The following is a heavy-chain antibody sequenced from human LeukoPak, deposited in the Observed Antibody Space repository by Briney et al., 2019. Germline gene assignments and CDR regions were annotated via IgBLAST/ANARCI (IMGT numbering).Heavy chain of an antibody. D-gene: IGHD6-19*01. CDR1: GFTFSSYA. J-gene: IGHJ4*02. CDR3: AKDVRIAVAVIFDY. CDR2: ISGSGGST. Sequence: GGSLRLSCAASGFTFSSYAMHWVRQAPGKGLEWVSAISGSGGSTYYADSVKGRFTISRDNSKNTLYLQMNSLRAEDTAVYYCAKDVRIAVAVIFDYWGQGTLVTVSS. V-gene: IGHV3-23*01.